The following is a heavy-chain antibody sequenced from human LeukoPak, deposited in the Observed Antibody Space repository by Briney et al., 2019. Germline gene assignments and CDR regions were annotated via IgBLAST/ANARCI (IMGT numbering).Heavy chain of an antibody. Sequence: GGSLRLSCAASGFTFSDFAMHWVRQAPGKGLEWVAVVSYDGGNEYYADSVKGRFTISRDNSKNTLYLQMNSLRAEDTAVYYCATTPRGYIYGNPDYWGQGTLDTVSS. CDR1: GFTFSDFA. D-gene: IGHD5-18*01. CDR2: VSYDGGNE. V-gene: IGHV3-30-3*01. CDR3: ATTPRGYIYGNPDY. J-gene: IGHJ4*02.